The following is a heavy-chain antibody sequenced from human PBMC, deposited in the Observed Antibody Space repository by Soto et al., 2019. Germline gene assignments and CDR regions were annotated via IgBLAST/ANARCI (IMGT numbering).Heavy chain of an antibody. D-gene: IGHD6-13*01. CDR3: ARVSPIAAAFDY. J-gene: IGHJ4*02. CDR2: IIPIFGTA. Sequence: WASVKVSCKASGGTFSSYAISWVRQAPGQGLEWMGGIIPIFGTANYAQKFQGRVTITADESTSTAYMELSSLRSEDTAVYYCARVSPIAAAFDYWGQGTLVTVSS. V-gene: IGHV1-69*13. CDR1: GGTFSSYA.